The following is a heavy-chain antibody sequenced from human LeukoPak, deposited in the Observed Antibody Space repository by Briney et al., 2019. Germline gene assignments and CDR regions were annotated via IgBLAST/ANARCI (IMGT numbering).Heavy chain of an antibody. D-gene: IGHD3-3*01. CDR2: INHSGST. CDR1: GGSISGYY. V-gene: IGHV4-34*01. CDR3: AREKYDFWSGYPAYFDY. J-gene: IGHJ4*02. Sequence: PSETLSLTCTVSGGSISGYYWSWIRQPPGKGLEWIGEINHSGSTNYNPSLKSRVTISVDTSKSQFFLKLSSVTAADTAVYYCAREKYDFWSGYPAYFDYWGQGTLVTVSS.